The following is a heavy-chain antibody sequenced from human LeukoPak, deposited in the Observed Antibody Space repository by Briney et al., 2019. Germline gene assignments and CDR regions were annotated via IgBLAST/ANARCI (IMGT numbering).Heavy chain of an antibody. CDR2: LYSDGRT. V-gene: IGHV3-53*01. CDR3: AKSRGTVTKPYFDY. Sequence: PGGSLRLSCAVSGFTVSNDYMSWVRQAPGKGLEWVSVLYSDGRTCYADSVKGRFTISRDNSKNTLYLQTNSLRAEDTAVYYCAKSRGTVTKPYFDYWGQGTLVTVSS. J-gene: IGHJ4*02. D-gene: IGHD4-11*01. CDR1: GFTVSNDY.